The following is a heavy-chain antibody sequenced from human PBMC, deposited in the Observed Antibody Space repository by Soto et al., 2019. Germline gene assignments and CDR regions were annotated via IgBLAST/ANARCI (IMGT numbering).Heavy chain of an antibody. CDR1: GFDFSGYA. CDR3: AKDKGGVSVSGVIIPYYFDY. V-gene: IGHV3-23*01. CDR2: ISGSGDNT. Sequence: GGSLRLSCAASGFDFSGYAMSWVRRAPGKGLEWLSAISGSGDNTYYADSVKGRLTMSRDNSRNTLYLQMNSLGAEDAAIYYCAKDKGGVSVSGVIIPYYFDYWGQGTLVTVSS. D-gene: IGHD3-3*01. J-gene: IGHJ4*02.